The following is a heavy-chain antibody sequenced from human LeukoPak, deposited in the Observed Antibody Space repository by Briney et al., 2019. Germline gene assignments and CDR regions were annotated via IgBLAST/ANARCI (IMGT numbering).Heavy chain of an antibody. V-gene: IGHV3-30*18. CDR1: GFTFSTFD. D-gene: IGHD3-10*01. J-gene: IGHJ4*02. Sequence: GGSLSLSCAASGFTFSTFDLHWVRQAPGKGLEWVAVISYDGSNKYYADSVKGRFTISRDNSKNTLYLQMNSLRAEDTAVYYCANGGGYWGQGTLVTVSS. CDR2: ISYDGSNK. CDR3: ANGGGY.